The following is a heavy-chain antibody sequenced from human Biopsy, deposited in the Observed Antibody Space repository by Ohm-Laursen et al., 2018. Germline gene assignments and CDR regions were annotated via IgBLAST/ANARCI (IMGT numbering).Heavy chain of an antibody. CDR3: TRGGYYYDSLAYYYWFDP. Sequence: SSVKVSCKASGYTFTGYHVHWVRQAPGQGLEWMGCINAKTGDTNYAQKFQGRVTMTRDTSISTAYVDLSSLRSGDTAVYYCTRGGYYYDSLAYYYWFDPWGQGTLVTVSS. J-gene: IGHJ5*02. V-gene: IGHV1-2*02. CDR2: INAKTGDT. CDR1: GYTFTGYH. D-gene: IGHD3-22*01.